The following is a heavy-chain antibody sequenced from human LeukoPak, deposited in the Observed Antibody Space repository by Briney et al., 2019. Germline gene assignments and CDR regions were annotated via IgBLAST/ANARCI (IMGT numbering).Heavy chain of an antibody. Sequence: GGSLRLSCAACRFTFSFFSMNWVRQAPGKGLEWVSSISSSGDYIYYADSVKGRFTISRDNAKNSLYLQMNSLRAEDTAIYYCARPDCSSSDCYTPGYWGPGTLVTVSS. J-gene: IGHJ4*02. CDR3: ARPDCSSSDCYTPGY. V-gene: IGHV3-21*01. D-gene: IGHD2-2*02. CDR2: ISSSGDYI. CDR1: RFTFSFFS.